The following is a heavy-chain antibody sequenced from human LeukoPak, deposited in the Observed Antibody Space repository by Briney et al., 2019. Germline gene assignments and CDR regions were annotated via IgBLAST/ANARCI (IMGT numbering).Heavy chain of an antibody. V-gene: IGHV1-69*13. CDR3: ARNPLLYYGSGSYLYLANYYYYMDV. CDR2: IIPIFGTA. CDR1: GDTFSSYA. D-gene: IGHD3-10*01. J-gene: IGHJ6*03. Sequence: GASVKVSCKASGDTFSSYAISWVRQAPGQGLEWMGGIIPIFGTANYAQKFQGRVTITADESTSTAYMELSSLRSEDTAVYYCARNPLLYYGSGSYLYLANYYYYMDVWGKGTTVTISS.